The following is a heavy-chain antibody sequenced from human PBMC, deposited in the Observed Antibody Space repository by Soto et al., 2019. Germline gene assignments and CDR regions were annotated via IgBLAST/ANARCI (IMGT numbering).Heavy chain of an antibody. D-gene: IGHD2-21*02. J-gene: IGHJ5*01. CDR1: GATFSTTG. V-gene: IGHV1-69*01. CDR3: ARASPVICGGDPCYRLDSSFDS. CDR2: IIPLFGTT. Sequence: QVQLVQSGAEVRKPGSSLRVSCKSSGATFSTTGISWVRQAPGQGLEWMGEIIPLFGTTKYARKFQGRVSITADESTNTVYMELNSLRPDDAAVYYCARASPVICGGDPCYRLDSSFDSWGQGSLVIVSS.